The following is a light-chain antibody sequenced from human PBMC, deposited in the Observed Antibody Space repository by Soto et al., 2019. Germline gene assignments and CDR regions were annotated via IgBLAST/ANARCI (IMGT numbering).Light chain of an antibody. CDR3: LQYNTFSAT. V-gene: IGKV1-5*01. Sequence: DIQMTQSPSTLSPSVGDRVTITCRASQNIDNWLAWYQQKPGKAPKILIYGASTLESGVPSRFSGSGSGTEFTLTITTLQPDDFATYYCLQYNTFSATFGQGTRLEIK. CDR2: GAS. CDR1: QNIDNW. J-gene: IGKJ5*01.